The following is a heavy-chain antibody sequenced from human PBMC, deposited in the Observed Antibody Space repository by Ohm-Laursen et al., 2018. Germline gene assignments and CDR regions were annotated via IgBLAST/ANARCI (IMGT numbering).Heavy chain of an antibody. CDR2: INQSGST. Sequence: GTLSLTCAVNGESSSGYFWNWIRQPPGKGLEWIGEINQSGSTKYNPSLKRRVTLSADSSNSQFSLRLTSVTAADTATYYCARGSGFFELDVWGQGTTVTVSS. V-gene: IGHV4-34*01. D-gene: IGHD6-19*01. J-gene: IGHJ6*02. CDR3: ARGSGFFELDV. CDR1: GESSSGYF.